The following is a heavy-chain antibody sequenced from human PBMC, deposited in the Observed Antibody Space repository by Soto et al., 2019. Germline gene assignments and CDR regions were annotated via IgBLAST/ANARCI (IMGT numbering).Heavy chain of an antibody. CDR1: GYTFTSYD. D-gene: IGHD2-8*01. Sequence: QVQLVQSGAEVKKPGASVKVSCKASGYTFTSYDINWVRQATGQGLEWMGWMNPNSGNTGYAQKFQGRVTWTRNTSISTAYMELSSLRSEDTAVYYWAHNPGLYEGYYYYMDVWGKGTTVTVSS. J-gene: IGHJ6*03. CDR2: MNPNSGNT. CDR3: AHNPGLYEGYYYYMDV. V-gene: IGHV1-8*01.